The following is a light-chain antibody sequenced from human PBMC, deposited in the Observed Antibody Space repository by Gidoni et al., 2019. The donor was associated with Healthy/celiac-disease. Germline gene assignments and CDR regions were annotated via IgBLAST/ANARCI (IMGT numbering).Light chain of an antibody. CDR2: GAS. J-gene: IGKJ4*01. V-gene: IGKV3-15*01. CDR3: QQYNNWPQT. CDR1: QRVSSH. Sequence: EVLMTQSPAPLSVSPGERATLSCRASQRVSSHLAWYQQKPGQARRLLVDGASTRATGFPARFSGRGSGTEFTLTISSLQSEDVAVYYCQQYNNWPQTFGGGTKVEIK.